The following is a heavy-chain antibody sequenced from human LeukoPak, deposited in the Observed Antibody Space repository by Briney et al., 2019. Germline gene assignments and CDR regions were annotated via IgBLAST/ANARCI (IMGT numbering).Heavy chain of an antibody. Sequence: SETLSLTCTVSGGSISSSSYYSGWIRQPPGKGLEWIGSIYYSGSTYYNPSLKSRVTISVDTSKNQFSLKLSSVTAADTAVYYCARQLGYCSSTSCYADKVDYWGQGTLVTVSS. D-gene: IGHD2-2*01. CDR2: IYYSGST. CDR3: ARQLGYCSSTSCYADKVDY. J-gene: IGHJ4*02. V-gene: IGHV4-39*01. CDR1: GGSISSSSYY.